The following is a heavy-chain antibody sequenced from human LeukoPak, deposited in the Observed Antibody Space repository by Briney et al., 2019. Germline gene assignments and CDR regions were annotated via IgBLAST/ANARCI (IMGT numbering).Heavy chain of an antibody. CDR3: AGDRYSSSFGGFYYYYMDV. CDR2: INPNSGGT. Sequence: ASVKVSCKASGYTFTGYYMHWVRQTPGQGLEWMGWINPNSGGTNYAQKFQGRVTMTRDTSISTAYMELSRLRSDDTAVYYCAGDRYSSSFGGFYYYYMDVWGKGTTVTVSS. V-gene: IGHV1-2*02. CDR1: GYTFTGYY. D-gene: IGHD6-13*01. J-gene: IGHJ6*03.